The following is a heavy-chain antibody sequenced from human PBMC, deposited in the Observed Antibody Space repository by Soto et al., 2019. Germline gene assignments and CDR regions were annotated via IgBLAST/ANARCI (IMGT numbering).Heavy chain of an antibody. V-gene: IGHV1-2*02. CDR2: INPNSGGT. CDR3: ARDQLYEVTAPSWFDP. J-gene: IGHJ5*02. D-gene: IGHD2-21*02. CDR1: GYTFTGYY. Sequence: ASVKVSCKASGYTFTGYYMHWVRQAPGQGLEWMGWINPNSGGTNYAQKFQGRVTMTRDTSISTAYMELSRLRSDDTAVYYCARDQLYEVTAPSWFDPWGQGTLVTVSS.